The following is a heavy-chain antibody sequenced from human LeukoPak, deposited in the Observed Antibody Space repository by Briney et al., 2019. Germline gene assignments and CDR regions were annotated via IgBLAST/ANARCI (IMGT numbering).Heavy chain of an antibody. D-gene: IGHD3-9*01. V-gene: IGHV3-21*01. CDR3: ARDSGRYFDWLLFPNAEYFQH. CDR1: GFTFSSYS. Sequence: KPGGSLRLSCAASGFTFSSYSMNWVRQAPGKGPEWVSSISSSSSYIYYADSVKGRFTISRDNAKNSLYLQMNSLRAEDTAVYYCARDSGRYFDWLLFPNAEYFQHWGQGTLVTVSS. CDR2: ISSSSSYI. J-gene: IGHJ1*01.